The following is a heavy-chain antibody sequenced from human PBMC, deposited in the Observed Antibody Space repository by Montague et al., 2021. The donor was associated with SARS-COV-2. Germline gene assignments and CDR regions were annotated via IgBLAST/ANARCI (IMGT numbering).Heavy chain of an antibody. D-gene: IGHD4-17*01. CDR3: ARENTVTTFGGPYYIDS. Sequence: SETLSLTCIVSGSSVRSYFWSWIRQPPGKGLEWIGNIYDSGSTNYNPSLKSRVTISVDTSKNQFSLKLSAVTAAVTAVYYCARENTVTTFGGPYYIDSWGQGTLVTVSS. V-gene: IGHV4-59*02. CDR2: IYDSGST. J-gene: IGHJ4*02. CDR1: GSSVRSYF.